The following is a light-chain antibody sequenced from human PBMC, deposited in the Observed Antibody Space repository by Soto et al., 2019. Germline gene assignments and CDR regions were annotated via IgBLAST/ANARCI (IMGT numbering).Light chain of an antibody. V-gene: IGKV4-1*01. CDR2: WAS. CDR1: QSVLYSSNNMNY. J-gene: IGKJ5*01. CDR3: QQYGSSRPIT. Sequence: DVVLTRSPESLAVSMGERATIICKSSQSVLYSSNNMNYLAWYQQKAGQPPKLLIYWASTREAGVPDRFGGSGSGTEFTLTINRLEPEDFAVYYCQQYGSSRPITFGQGTRLEIK.